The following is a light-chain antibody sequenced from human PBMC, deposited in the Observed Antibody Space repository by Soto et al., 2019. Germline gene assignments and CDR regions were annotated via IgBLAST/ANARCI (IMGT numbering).Light chain of an antibody. CDR1: SSNIGSNY. J-gene: IGLJ3*02. V-gene: IGLV1-47*02. CDR2: SNN. Sequence: QSVLTQPPSASGTPGQRVTISCSGSSSNIGSNYVYWYQQLPGTAPKLLIYSNNQRPSGVPDRFSGSKSGTSASLAISGLRSEDEADYYCAACDDSLSGWVFGGGTKLTVL. CDR3: AACDDSLSGWV.